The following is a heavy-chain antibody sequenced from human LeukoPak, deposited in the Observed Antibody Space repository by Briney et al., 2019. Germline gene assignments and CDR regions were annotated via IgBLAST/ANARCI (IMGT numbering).Heavy chain of an antibody. CDR1: GGSFSGYY. V-gene: IGHV4-34*01. CDR3: ARGRRMMTFGGVIAKNWLDT. CDR2: INHSGST. D-gene: IGHD3-16*02. Sequence: NPSETLSLTCAVYGGSFSGYYWSWIRQPPGKGLEWIGEINHSGSTNYNPSLKSRVTISVDTSKNQFSLKLSSVTAADTAVYYCARGRRMMTFGGVIAKNWLDTWGWGTLVTVSS. J-gene: IGHJ5*02.